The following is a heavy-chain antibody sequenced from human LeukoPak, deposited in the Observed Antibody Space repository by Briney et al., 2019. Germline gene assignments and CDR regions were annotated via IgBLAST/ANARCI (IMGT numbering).Heavy chain of an antibody. CDR1: GFTFHSYA. CDR2: ITDSGGST. V-gene: IGHV3-23*01. J-gene: IGHJ4*02. CDR3: AKGVLYNWNHFDY. Sequence: GGSLRLSCAASGFTFHSYAMSWVRQAPGKGLEWVSAITDSGGSTHYADSVKGRFTISRDNSKNTVYLQMNSLRAEDTAVYYCAKGVLYNWNHFDYWGQGILVTVSS. D-gene: IGHD1-20*01.